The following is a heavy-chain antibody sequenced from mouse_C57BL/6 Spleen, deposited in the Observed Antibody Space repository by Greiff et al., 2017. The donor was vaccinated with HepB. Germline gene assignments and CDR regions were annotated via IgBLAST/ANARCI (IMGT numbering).Heavy chain of an antibody. V-gene: IGHV5-16*01. J-gene: IGHJ4*01. Sequence: EVQLVESEGGLVQPGSSMKLSCTASGFTFSDYYMAWVRQVPEKGLEWVANINYDGSSTYYLDSLKSRFIISRDNAKNILYLQMSSLKSEDTATYYCARGGGIYYGNYYYAMDYWGQGTSVTVSS. D-gene: IGHD2-1*01. CDR2: INYDGSST. CDR3: ARGGGIYYGNYYYAMDY. CDR1: GFTFSDYY.